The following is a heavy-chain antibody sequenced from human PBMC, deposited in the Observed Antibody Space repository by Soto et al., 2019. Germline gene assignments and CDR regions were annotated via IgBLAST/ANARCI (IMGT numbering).Heavy chain of an antibody. V-gene: IGHV5-51*01. CDR3: ARSLIRQLVPFDY. D-gene: IGHD6-6*01. J-gene: IGHJ4*02. Sequence: PGVPLKISSRGAGYSFTSYGIGWMRQMPGKGLEWMGIIYPGDSDTRYSPSFQGQVTISADKSISTAYLQWSSLKASDTAMYYCARSLIRQLVPFDYWGQGTLVTVSS. CDR2: IYPGDSDT. CDR1: GYSFTSYG.